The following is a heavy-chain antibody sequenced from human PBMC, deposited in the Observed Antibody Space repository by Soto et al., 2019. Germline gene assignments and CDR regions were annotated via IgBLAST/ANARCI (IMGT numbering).Heavy chain of an antibody. D-gene: IGHD2-8*01. CDR1: GGTFRTAA. Sequence: ASVKVSCKASGGTFRTAASSWVRQAPGQGLEWMGGIMPVFRTPDYAQKFQGRVTITADESTSTAYMELSGLRSDDTAVYFCARDNDRPQLGGNYYYILDVWG. V-gene: IGHV1-69*13. CDR2: IMPVFRTP. J-gene: IGHJ6*02. CDR3: ARDNDRPQLGGNYYYILDV.